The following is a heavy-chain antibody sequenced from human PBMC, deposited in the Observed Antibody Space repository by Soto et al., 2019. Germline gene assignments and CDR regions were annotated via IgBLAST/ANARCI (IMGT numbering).Heavy chain of an antibody. V-gene: IGHV3-48*02. J-gene: IGHJ4*02. D-gene: IGHD3-3*01. CDR2: ISTTSSSI. Sequence: GGSLRLSCAASGFTFSSYSMNWVRQAPGKWLEWISYISTTSSSIYYADSVKGRFTISRDNAKNSLFLQMNSLRDEDTAVYYCARKGVAFDYWGQGALVTVSS. CDR3: ARKGVAFDY. CDR1: GFTFSSYS.